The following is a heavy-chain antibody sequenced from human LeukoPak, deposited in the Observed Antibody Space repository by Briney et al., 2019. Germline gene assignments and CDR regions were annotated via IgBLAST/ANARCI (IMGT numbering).Heavy chain of an antibody. CDR2: IYYSGST. Sequence: SETLSLTCTVSGGSISSYYWSWIRQPPGKGLEWIGYIYYSGSTNYNPSLKSRVTISVDTSKNQFSLKLSSVTAADTAVYYCARVRAIAAAGNYVDAFDIWGQGTMVTVSS. CDR3: ARVRAIAAAGNYVDAFDI. J-gene: IGHJ3*02. D-gene: IGHD6-13*01. CDR1: GGSISSYY. V-gene: IGHV4-59*12.